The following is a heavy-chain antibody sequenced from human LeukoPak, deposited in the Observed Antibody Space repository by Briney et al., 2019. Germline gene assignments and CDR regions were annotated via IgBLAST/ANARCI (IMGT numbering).Heavy chain of an antibody. Sequence: GGSLRLSCAASGFTFSSYWMSWVRQAPGKGLEWVANIKQDGSEKYYVDSVKGRFTISRDNAKNSLYLQMNSLRAEDTAVYYCARDQTQDIVVTFDYWGQGTLVTVSS. CDR1: GFTFSSYW. J-gene: IGHJ4*02. CDR3: ARDQTQDIVVTFDY. V-gene: IGHV3-7*01. D-gene: IGHD2-2*01. CDR2: IKQDGSEK.